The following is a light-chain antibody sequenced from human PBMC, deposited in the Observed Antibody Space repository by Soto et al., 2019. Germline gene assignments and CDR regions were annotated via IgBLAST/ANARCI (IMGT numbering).Light chain of an antibody. CDR3: HQRSNWPPYMYT. V-gene: IGKV3-11*01. CDR2: DAS. J-gene: IGKJ2*01. CDR1: QSVSSY. Sequence: EIVLTQSPATLSLSPGERATLSCRASQSVSSYLAWYQQKPGQAPRLLIYDASNRATGIPARFSGSGSGTDFTLTISSLEPEDFAVYYCHQRSNWPPYMYTFGQGTKLEIK.